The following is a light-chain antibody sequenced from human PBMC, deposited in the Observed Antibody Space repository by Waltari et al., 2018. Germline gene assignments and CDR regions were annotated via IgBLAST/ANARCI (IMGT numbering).Light chain of an antibody. V-gene: IGKV1-5*03. Sequence: DIQMTQSPSTLSASVGDRVIITCRASQNINNFLVLYQQKPGKAPKLLMYRASNLESGVPSRFSGRGSGTEFTLTISSLQPDDFGTYYCQEYNTYSRTFGQGTKVEI. CDR2: RAS. CDR1: QNINNF. J-gene: IGKJ1*01. CDR3: QEYNTYSRT.